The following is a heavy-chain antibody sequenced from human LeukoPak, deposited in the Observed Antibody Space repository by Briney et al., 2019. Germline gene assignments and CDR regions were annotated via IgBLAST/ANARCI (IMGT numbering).Heavy chain of an antibody. CDR3: ENAHFGAGLDGIDD. CDR1: GFTFISYA. J-gene: IGHJ6*02. D-gene: IGHD2-21*01. V-gene: IGHV3-23*01. Sequence: GGSLRLSCAGSGFTFISYAMSCVRQAPGKGLEWVSAISGSGGSTYYADSVKGRFTISRDNSKNTLYLQMNSLRAEDTAVYYCENAHFGAGLDGIDDWGQGTTVTVSS. CDR2: ISGSGGST.